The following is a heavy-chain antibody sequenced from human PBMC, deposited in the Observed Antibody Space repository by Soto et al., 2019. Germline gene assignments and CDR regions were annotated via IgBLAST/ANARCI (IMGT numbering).Heavy chain of an antibody. CDR1: GYTFSNYG. D-gene: IGHD2-2*01. V-gene: IGHV1-18*01. CDR2: ISLYSDGT. CDR3: ARVVPGAEAWFGP. J-gene: IGHJ5*02. Sequence: QVQLVQSGGEVKRPGASVKVSCKTSGYTFSNYGIPWVRQAPEHPFEWLGWISLYSDGTNYEQKFQGRVSMTTDTSTTTAYMELRSLRSDDTAVYYCARVVPGAEAWFGPWGQGTLVTVSS.